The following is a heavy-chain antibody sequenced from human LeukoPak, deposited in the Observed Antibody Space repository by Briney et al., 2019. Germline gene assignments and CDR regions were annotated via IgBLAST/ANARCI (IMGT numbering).Heavy chain of an antibody. CDR1: GGSISSCY. V-gene: IGHV4-4*07. Sequence: SETLSLTCTVSGGSISSCYWSWIRQPAGKGLEWIGRIYTSGSTNYNPSLKSRVTMSVDTSKNQFSLKLSSVTAADTAVYYCARSFKYYYGSGSPENWFDPWGQGTLVTVSS. CDR3: ARSFKYYYGSGSPENWFDP. J-gene: IGHJ5*02. D-gene: IGHD3-10*01. CDR2: IYTSGST.